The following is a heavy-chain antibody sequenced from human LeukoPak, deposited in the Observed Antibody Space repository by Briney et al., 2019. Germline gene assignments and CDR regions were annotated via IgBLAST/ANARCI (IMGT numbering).Heavy chain of an antibody. D-gene: IGHD2-2*02. V-gene: IGHV1-8*03. CDR1: GGTFSSYT. CDR3: TRSAYCSSTSCYKDWYIPQNWFDP. J-gene: IGHJ5*02. CDR2: MNPNSGNT. Sequence: ASVKVSCKASGGTFSSYTISWVRQAPGQGLEWMGWMNPNSGNTGYAQKFQGRVTITRNTSISTAYMELSSLRSEDTAVYYCTRSAYCSSTSCYKDWYIPQNWFDPWGQGTLVTVSS.